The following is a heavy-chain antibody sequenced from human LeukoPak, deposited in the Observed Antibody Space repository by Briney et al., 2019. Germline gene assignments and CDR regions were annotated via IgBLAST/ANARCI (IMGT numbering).Heavy chain of an antibody. Sequence: PGGSLRLSCAASGFSFDDYAMHWVRQPPGKGLEWVSGINWNNDRLAYADSVKGRFTISRDNSKNTLYLQMNSLGAEDTAVYYCAKSAVVRGTTGTFDYWGQGTLVTVSS. CDR3: AKSAVVRGTTGTFDY. D-gene: IGHD3-10*01. V-gene: IGHV3-9*01. CDR2: INWNNDRL. J-gene: IGHJ4*02. CDR1: GFSFDDYA.